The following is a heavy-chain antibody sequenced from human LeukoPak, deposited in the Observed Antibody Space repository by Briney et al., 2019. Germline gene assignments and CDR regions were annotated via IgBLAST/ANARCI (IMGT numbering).Heavy chain of an antibody. CDR1: GFTFSTYG. CDR2: ISYDGSNE. J-gene: IGHJ4*02. Sequence: GRSLRLSCAGSGFTFSTYGMYWVRQAPGKGLEWVAVISYDGSNEYYADSVKGRFTISRDNYKNTVYLQMNSLRPEDTAVYYCAKPYTSGYFDYWGQGTLVTVSS. V-gene: IGHV3-30*18. CDR3: AKPYTSGYFDY. D-gene: IGHD3-22*01.